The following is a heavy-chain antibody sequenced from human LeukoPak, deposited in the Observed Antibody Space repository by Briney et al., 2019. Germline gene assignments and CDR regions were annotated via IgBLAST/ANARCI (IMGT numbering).Heavy chain of an antibody. Sequence: SVTVSCKTSGDTFTTYAIIWVRQAPGPGLEWMGGVIPMFGTPNYAQRSHGRVTITADKSTKTAYMELSSLRSEDTAVYYCARAGIPGYCANVTCSSWLDPWGQGTLVTVSS. D-gene: IGHD2-8*01. V-gene: IGHV1-69*06. CDR1: GDTFTTYA. J-gene: IGHJ5*02. CDR2: VIPMFGTP. CDR3: ARAGIPGYCANVTCSSWLDP.